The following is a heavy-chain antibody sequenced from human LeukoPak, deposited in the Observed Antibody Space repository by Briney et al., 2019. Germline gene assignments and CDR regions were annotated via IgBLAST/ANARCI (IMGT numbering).Heavy chain of an antibody. V-gene: IGHV4-4*07. CDR3: ARVIDYYDSSGYSYYFDY. J-gene: IGHJ4*02. CDR2: IYTNGST. CDR1: GGSISSYY. Sequence: PSETLSLTCTFSGGSISSYYWSWIRQPAGKGLEWIGRIYTNGSTNYNPSLKSRVTMSVDTSKNQFSLKLSSVTAADTAVYYCARVIDYYDSSGYSYYFDYWGQGTLVTVSS. D-gene: IGHD3-22*01.